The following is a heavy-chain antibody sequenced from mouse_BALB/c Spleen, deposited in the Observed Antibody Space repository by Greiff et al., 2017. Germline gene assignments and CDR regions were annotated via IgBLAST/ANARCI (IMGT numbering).Heavy chain of an antibody. V-gene: IGHV14-4*02. Sequence: VQLQQSGAELVRSGASVKLSCTASGFNIKDYYMHWVKQRPEQGLEWIGWIDPENGDTEYAPKFQGKATITADTSSNTAYLQLSSLTSEDTAVYYCAQYGKGGGQGTTLTVSS. CDR1: GFNIKDYY. CDR2: IDPENGDT. J-gene: IGHJ2*01. D-gene: IGHD2-10*02. CDR3: AQYGKG.